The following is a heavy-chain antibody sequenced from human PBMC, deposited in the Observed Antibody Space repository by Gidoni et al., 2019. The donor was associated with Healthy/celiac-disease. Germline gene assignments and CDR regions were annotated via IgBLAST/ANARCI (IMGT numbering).Heavy chain of an antibody. Sequence: WIGYIYYSGSTYYNPSLKSRVNISVDTSKNQFSLKLSSVTAADTAVYYCARDRVVLVPAAHDAFDIWGQGTMVTVSS. J-gene: IGHJ3*02. CDR3: ARDRVVLVPAAHDAFDI. D-gene: IGHD2-2*01. CDR2: IYYSGST. V-gene: IGHV4-31*02.